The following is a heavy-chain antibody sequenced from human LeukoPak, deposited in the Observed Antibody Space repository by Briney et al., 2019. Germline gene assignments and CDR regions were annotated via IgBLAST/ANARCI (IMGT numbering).Heavy chain of an antibody. V-gene: IGHV4-38-2*01. CDR1: GYSISSGYY. CDR3: ARPVFCGGDCYSSGGAFDI. Sequence: SETLSLTCAVSGYSISSGYYWGWIRQPPGKGLEWIGSSYHSGSTYYNPSLKSRVTISVDTSKNQLSLKLSSVTAADTAVYYCARPVFCGGDCYSSGGAFDICDQGTMVTVSS. CDR2: SYHSGST. J-gene: IGHJ3*02. D-gene: IGHD2-21*01.